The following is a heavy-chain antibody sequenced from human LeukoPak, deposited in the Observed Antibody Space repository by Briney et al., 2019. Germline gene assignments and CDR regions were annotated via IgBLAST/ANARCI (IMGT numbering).Heavy chain of an antibody. Sequence: GGSLRLSCAASGFNFASHWMHWVRQTPGKGLEWVASINHNGNVNYYVDSVKGRFTISRDNAKNSLYLQMSNLRAEDTAVYFCARGGGLDVWGQGATVTVSS. D-gene: IGHD3-16*01. V-gene: IGHV3-7*03. CDR1: GFNFASHW. CDR3: ARGGGLDV. CDR2: INHNGNVN. J-gene: IGHJ6*02.